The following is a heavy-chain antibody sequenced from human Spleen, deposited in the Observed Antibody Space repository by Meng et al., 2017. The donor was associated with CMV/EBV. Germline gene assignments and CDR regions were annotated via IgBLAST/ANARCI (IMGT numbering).Heavy chain of an antibody. CDR2: INHSGST. CDR1: GGSFSGYY. Sequence: GSLRLSCAVYGGSFSGYYWSWIHQPPGKGLEWIGEINHSGSTNYNPSLKSRVTISVDTSKNQFSLKLSSVTAADTAVYYCARGKGDRITIFGVVRGYYGMDVWGQGTTVTVSS. V-gene: IGHV4-34*01. D-gene: IGHD3-3*01. CDR3: ARGKGDRITIFGVVRGYYGMDV. J-gene: IGHJ6*02.